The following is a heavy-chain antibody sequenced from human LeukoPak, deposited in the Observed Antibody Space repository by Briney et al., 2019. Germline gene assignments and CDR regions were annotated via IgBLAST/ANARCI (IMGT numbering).Heavy chain of an antibody. D-gene: IGHD6-6*01. CDR2: IIPIFGTA. V-gene: IGHV1-69*05. J-gene: IGHJ6*03. Sequence: SVKVSCKASGGTFSSYAISWVRQAPGQGLEWMGGIIPIFGTANYAQKFQGRVTITTDESTSTAYMELSSLRSEDTAVYYCAWSIAARPPYYYYMDVWGKGTTVTVSS. CDR3: AWSIAARPPYYYYMDV. CDR1: GGTFSSYA.